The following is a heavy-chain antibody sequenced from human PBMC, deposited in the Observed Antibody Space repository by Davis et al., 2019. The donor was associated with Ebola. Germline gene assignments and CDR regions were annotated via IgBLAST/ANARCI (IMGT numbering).Heavy chain of an antibody. CDR1: GFTLSSYW. V-gene: IGHV3-23*01. D-gene: IGHD2-21*01. J-gene: IGHJ4*02. CDR3: ARVILWLDDGGGGPTTYYSDF. Sequence: GESLKIPCAASGFTLSSYWLSLVRHAPGKGLASVSRIGGRGHTPDYGDSVRGRFTFSRATSKHTLYLQMISLRAEDTATYYCARVILWLDDGGGGPTTYYSDFWGQGALVTVSS. CDR2: IGGRGHTP.